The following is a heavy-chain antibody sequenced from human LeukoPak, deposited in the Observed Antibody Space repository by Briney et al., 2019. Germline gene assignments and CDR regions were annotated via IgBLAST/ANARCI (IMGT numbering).Heavy chain of an antibody. J-gene: IGHJ6*02. Sequence: ASVTVSCTASGYTFTSYYMHWVRQAPGQGLEWMGIINPSGGSTSYAQKFQGRVTMTRDTSTSTVYMELSSLRSEDTAVYYCARTYIVVVTAIHYYYYGMDVWGQGTTVTVSS. CDR1: GYTFTSYY. CDR3: ARTYIVVVTAIHYYYYGMDV. CDR2: INPSGGST. V-gene: IGHV1-46*01. D-gene: IGHD2-21*02.